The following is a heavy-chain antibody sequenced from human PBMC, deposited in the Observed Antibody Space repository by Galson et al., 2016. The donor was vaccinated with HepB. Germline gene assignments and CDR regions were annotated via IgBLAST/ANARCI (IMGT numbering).Heavy chain of an antibody. CDR3: ARSGYCSGDACYSEGLDV. J-gene: IGHJ6*02. Sequence: SVKVSCKASGYTFTSNGISWVRQAPGQGLEWMGWIKVYNDDTAYAQKFQARVTMTTDRSATTAYMEVRSLRSDDTAVYYCARSGYCSGDACYSEGLDVWGQGTTVTVSS. CDR2: IKVYNDDT. D-gene: IGHD2-15*01. CDR1: GYTFTSNG. V-gene: IGHV1-18*01.